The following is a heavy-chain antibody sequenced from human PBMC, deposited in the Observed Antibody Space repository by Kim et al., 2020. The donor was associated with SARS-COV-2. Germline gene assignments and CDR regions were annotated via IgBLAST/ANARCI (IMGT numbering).Heavy chain of an antibody. Sequence: GGSLRLSCAASGFTFSGDRMHWVRQAPGKGLVWVARIENDRSWTAYADSVKGRFTISRDNAKNTLYLQMNSLRAEDTAVYYCARGTTGTHDYGAQGTLVT. D-gene: IGHD3-10*01. CDR2: IENDRSWT. CDR3: ARGTTGTHDY. V-gene: IGHV3-74*01. CDR1: GFTFSGDR. J-gene: IGHJ1*01.